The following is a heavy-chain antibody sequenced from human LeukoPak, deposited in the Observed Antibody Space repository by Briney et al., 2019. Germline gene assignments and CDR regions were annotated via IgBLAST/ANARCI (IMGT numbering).Heavy chain of an antibody. CDR1: GFILSNHN. CDR2: ISGNSNNI. D-gene: IGHD4/OR15-4a*01. J-gene: IGHJ5*02. CDR3: VRIPNGANFPNWFDP. V-gene: IGHV3-21*01. Sequence: SGGSLRLSCAASGFILSNHNMNRVRRAPGKGLEWVSSISGNSNNINYADSVKGRFTISRDNPKNSLYLQMNSLRVEDTAMYYCVRIPNGANFPNWFDPWGQGTLVTVSS.